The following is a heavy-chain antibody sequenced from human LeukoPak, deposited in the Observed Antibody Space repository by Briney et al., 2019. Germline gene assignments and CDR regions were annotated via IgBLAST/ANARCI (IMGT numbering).Heavy chain of an antibody. CDR3: VVMAYGMDV. J-gene: IGHJ6*04. Sequence: GGSLRLSCVASGFPFSSYWMTWVRQAPGKGLEWVSVISGSGGSTNYADSVKGRFTISRDNSKNTLYLQMNSLRAEDTAVYYCVVMAYGMDVWGEGTTVTVSS. D-gene: IGHD2-8*01. CDR1: GFPFSSYW. V-gene: IGHV3-23*01. CDR2: ISGSGGST.